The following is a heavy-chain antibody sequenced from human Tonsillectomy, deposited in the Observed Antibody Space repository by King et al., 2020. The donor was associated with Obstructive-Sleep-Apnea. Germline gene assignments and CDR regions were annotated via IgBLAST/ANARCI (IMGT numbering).Heavy chain of an antibody. CDR1: GYTFTSYD. D-gene: IGHD3-10*01. CDR2: MNPNSGNT. CDR3: ARVYSYYYGSGSYYYYYGMDV. V-gene: IGHV1-8*01. J-gene: IGHJ6*02. Sequence: VQLVESGAEVKKPGASVKVSCKASGYTFTSYDINWVRQATGHGLEWMGWMNPNSGNTGYAQKFLGRVTMTRNTSIRTAYMELSSLRSEDTAVYYCARVYSYYYGSGSYYYYYGMDVWGQGTTVTVSS.